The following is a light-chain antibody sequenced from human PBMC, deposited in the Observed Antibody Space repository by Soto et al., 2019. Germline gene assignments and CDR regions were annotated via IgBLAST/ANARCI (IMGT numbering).Light chain of an antibody. V-gene: IGLV4-60*03. J-gene: IGLJ2*01. Sequence: VLTQSSSASASLGSSVKLTCTLSSGHSSYIIAWHQQQPGKAPRYLMKLEGSGSYNKGSGVPDRFSGSSSGADRYLTISNLQSEDEADYYCETWDSNTVVFGGGTKVTVL. CDR2: LEGSGSY. CDR3: ETWDSNTVV. CDR1: SGHSSYI.